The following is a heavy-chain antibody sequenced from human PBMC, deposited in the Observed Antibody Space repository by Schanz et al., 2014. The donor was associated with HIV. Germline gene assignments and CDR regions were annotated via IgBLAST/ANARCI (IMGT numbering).Heavy chain of an antibody. V-gene: IGHV3-33*06. J-gene: IGHJ3*02. CDR1: GFTFSTYA. CDR3: AKENPINYYSHGGPVEI. Sequence: QVQLMESGGGVVQPGRSLRLSCTASGFTFSTYAMHWVRQAPGKGLEWVAVIWYDGNYKSYVDSVKGRFTISRDNSKNTLYLQMNSLRVEDTAVYYCAKENPINYYSHGGPVEIWGQGTMLTVSS. CDR2: IWYDGNYK. D-gene: IGHD3-10*01.